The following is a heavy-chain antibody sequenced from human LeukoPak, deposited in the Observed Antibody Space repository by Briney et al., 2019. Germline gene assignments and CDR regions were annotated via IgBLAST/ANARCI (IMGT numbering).Heavy chain of an antibody. V-gene: IGHV3-7*01. D-gene: IGHD2-21*02. CDR2: IKQDGSEK. CDR3: ARLSDPPFDY. Sequence: GGSLRLSCAASGFTFSSYGMHWVRQAPGKGLERVANIKQDGSEKYYVDSVMGRFTISRDNAKNSLYLQMHSLRTEDTAVYYCARLSDPPFDYWGQGTLVTVSS. CDR1: GFTFSSYG. J-gene: IGHJ4*02.